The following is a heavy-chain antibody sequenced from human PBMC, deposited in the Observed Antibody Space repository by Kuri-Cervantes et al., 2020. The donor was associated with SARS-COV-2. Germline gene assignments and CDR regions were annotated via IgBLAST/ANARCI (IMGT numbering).Heavy chain of an antibody. J-gene: IGHJ3*02. CDR1: GASIRSYF. CDR2: IYYSGST. CDR3: ARARITMIVVDAFDT. Sequence: GSLRLSCTVSGASIRSYFWSWIRQPPGKGLEWIGHIYYSGSTNYNPSLKSRVTISVDKSKNQFSLKLSSVTAADTAVYYCARARITMIVVDAFDTWGQGTMVTVSS. D-gene: IGHD3-22*01. V-gene: IGHV4-59*12.